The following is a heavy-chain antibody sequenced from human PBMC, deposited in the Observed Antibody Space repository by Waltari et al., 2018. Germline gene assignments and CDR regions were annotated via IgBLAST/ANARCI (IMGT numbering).Heavy chain of an antibody. CDR2: ISGPGLTT. D-gene: IGHD2-2*01. Sequence: EVQLLESGVGLVQPGESLRLSCAASGLTFISYAMRWVRQGPGKGLEWVSVISGPGLTTYYADSVKGRFSISRDNSRSTLYLQINSLRGDDTAVYYCAKVGGVAAAEFQFDFWGRGTLVTVSS. CDR1: GLTFISYA. CDR3: AKVGGVAAAEFQFDF. J-gene: IGHJ4*02. V-gene: IGHV3-23*01.